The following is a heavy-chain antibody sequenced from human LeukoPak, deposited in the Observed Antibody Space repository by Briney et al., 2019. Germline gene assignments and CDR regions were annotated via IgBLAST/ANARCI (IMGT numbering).Heavy chain of an antibody. CDR2: ISGSGGST. CDR1: KFTFSFYA. J-gene: IGHJ4*02. CDR3: AKVPSPPRRGIAVAVWYYFDY. D-gene: IGHD6-19*01. Sequence: PGGSLRLSCAASKFTFSFYAMNWVRQAPGKGLEWLSAISGSGGSTYYADSVKGRFTISRDNSKNTLYLQMNSLRAEDTAVYYCAKVPSPPRRGIAVAVWYYFDYWGQGTLVTVSS. V-gene: IGHV3-23*01.